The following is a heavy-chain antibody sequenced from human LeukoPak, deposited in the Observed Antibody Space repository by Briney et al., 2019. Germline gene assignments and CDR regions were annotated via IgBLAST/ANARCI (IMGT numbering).Heavy chain of an antibody. D-gene: IGHD3-3*01. CDR1: GFTFSSYW. J-gene: IGHJ4*02. CDR2: ISTSSSYI. Sequence: GGSLRLSCAASGFTFSSYWMSWVRQAPGKGLEWVSCISTSSSYIYYADSVKGRFTISRDNAKNSLYLQMNSLRAEDTAVYYCARVRSYDFWSGYYTDYWGQGTLVTVSS. CDR3: ARVRSYDFWSGYYTDY. V-gene: IGHV3-21*01.